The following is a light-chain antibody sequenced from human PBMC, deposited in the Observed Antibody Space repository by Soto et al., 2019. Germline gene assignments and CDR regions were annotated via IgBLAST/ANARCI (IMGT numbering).Light chain of an antibody. CDR1: RNILYSSNNKNY. V-gene: IGKV4-1*01. Sequence: DIVMTQSPDSLAVSLGERATINCKSSRNILYSSNNKNYLAWYQQKPGQPPKLLIYWASTRESGVPDRFSGSGSGTDFTLTISSLQAEDVAVYYCQHYYTPPITFGQGTRLEIK. CDR2: WAS. CDR3: QHYYTPPIT. J-gene: IGKJ5*01.